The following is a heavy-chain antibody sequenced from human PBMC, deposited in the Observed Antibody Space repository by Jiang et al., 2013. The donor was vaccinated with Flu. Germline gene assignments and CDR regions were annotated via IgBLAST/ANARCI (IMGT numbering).Heavy chain of an antibody. V-gene: IGHV5-51*01. CDR2: IYPGDSDT. CDR1: SYW. CDR3: ARQGGFGSGYYFNKIDY. J-gene: IGHJ4*02. D-gene: IGHD3-22*01. Sequence: SYWIGWVRQMPGKGLEWMGIIYPGDSDTRYSPSFQGHVTISADKSISTAYLQWSSLKASDTAMYYCARQGGFGSGYYFNKIDYWGQGTLVTVSS.